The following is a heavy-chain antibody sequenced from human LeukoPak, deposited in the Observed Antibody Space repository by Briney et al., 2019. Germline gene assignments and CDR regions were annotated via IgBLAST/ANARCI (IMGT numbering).Heavy chain of an antibody. CDR3: AGHRRSLGFDP. Sequence: GASVKVSRKASGYTFTGYYMHWVRQAPAPGLEGLGWIYPNSGGTNYAQKFKGRVTMTRDTSISTAYMELSRLRSDDTAVYYWAGHRRSLGFDPWGQGTLVTVSS. CDR1: GYTFTGYY. V-gene: IGHV1-2*02. J-gene: IGHJ5*02. CDR2: IYPNSGGT.